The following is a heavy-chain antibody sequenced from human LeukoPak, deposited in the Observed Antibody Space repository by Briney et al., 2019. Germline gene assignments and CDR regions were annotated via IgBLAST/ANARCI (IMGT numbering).Heavy chain of an antibody. D-gene: IGHD2-2*01. J-gene: IGHJ4*02. CDR1: GYTFTDFS. Sequence: AASVKVSCKTSGYTFTDFSVHWVRQAPGQGLEWMGIINPTGGSAGFAQKFQGRVTMTRDTSISTAYMELSRLTSDDTAVYYCARDVGEYCSSTSCYASDKWGQGTLVTASS. CDR3: ARDVGEYCSSTSCYASDK. V-gene: IGHV1-2*02. CDR2: INPTGGSA.